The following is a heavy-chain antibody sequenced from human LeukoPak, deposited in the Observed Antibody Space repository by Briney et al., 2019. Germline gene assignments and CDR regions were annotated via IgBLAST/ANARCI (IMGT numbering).Heavy chain of an antibody. CDR2: IVPILNTP. D-gene: IGHD5-18*01. CDR3: AREGDTDMADLYYFDY. Sequence: SVKVSCKASGGAVNIYSIIWVRQAPGQGLEWMGRIVPILNTPHYAQKFQGRTTITADKSTSTAYMELSSLTPDDTAVYFCAREGDTDMADLYYFDYWGQGTLVTVSS. J-gene: IGHJ4*02. V-gene: IGHV1-69*08. CDR1: GGAVNIYS.